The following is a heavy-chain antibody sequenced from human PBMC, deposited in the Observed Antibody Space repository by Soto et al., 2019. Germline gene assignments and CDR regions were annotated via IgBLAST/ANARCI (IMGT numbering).Heavy chain of an antibody. J-gene: IGHJ4*02. D-gene: IGHD3-10*01. V-gene: IGHV1-2*04. CDR2: INPNSGGT. Sequence: ASGKVSCKASGYTFTGYYMHWVRQAPGQGLEWMGWINPNSGGTNYAQKFQGWVTMTRDTSISTAYMELSRLRSDDTAVYYCARTYYSAPFPDYWGQGTLVTVSS. CDR3: ARTYYSAPFPDY. CDR1: GYTFTGYY.